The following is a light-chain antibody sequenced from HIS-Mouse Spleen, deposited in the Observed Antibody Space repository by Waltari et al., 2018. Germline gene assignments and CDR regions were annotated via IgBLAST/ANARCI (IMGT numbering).Light chain of an antibody. J-gene: IGKJ4*01. CDR2: DAS. CDR3: QQRSNWPT. Sequence: ELVLTQSPAPLSLSPVERATLSCRASQTVSSYLAWYQQKPGQAPRLLIYDASNRATGIPARFSGSGSGTDFTLTISSLEPEDFAVYYCQQRSNWPTFGGGTKVEIK. CDR1: QTVSSY. V-gene: IGKV3-11*01.